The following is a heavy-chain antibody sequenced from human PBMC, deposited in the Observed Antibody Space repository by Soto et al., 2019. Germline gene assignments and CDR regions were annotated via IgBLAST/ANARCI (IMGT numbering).Heavy chain of an antibody. CDR2: INAGNGNT. CDR3: ARDRGYYDSSGYPDY. CDR1: GYTFTSYA. D-gene: IGHD3-22*01. Sequence: ASVKFSCKASGYTFTSYAMHWVRQAPGQRLEWMGWINAGNGNTKYSQKFQGRVTITRDTSASTAYMELSSLRSEDTAVYYCARDRGYYDSSGYPDYWGQGTLVTVSS. J-gene: IGHJ4*02. V-gene: IGHV1-3*01.